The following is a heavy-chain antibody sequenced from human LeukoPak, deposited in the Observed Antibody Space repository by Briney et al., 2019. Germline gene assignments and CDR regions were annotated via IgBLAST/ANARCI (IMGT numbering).Heavy chain of an antibody. CDR2: IYYSGST. CDR3: AREKKDTYFFDY. CDR1: GGSISSYY. Sequence: SETLSLTCTVSGGSISSYYWSWLRQPPGKRLEWIGYIYYSGSTNYNPSLKSRVTISVDTSKNQFSLKLSSVTVVDTAVYYCAREKKDTYFFDYWGQGSLVIVSS. D-gene: IGHD2-15*01. V-gene: IGHV4-59*01. J-gene: IGHJ4*02.